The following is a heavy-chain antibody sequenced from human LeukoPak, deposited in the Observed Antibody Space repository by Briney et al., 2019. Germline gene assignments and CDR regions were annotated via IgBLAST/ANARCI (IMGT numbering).Heavy chain of an antibody. J-gene: IGHJ3*02. V-gene: IGHV4-59*01. CDR1: GGSISSYY. Sequence: PSETLSLTCSVSGGSISSYYWSWIRQPPGKGLEWIGYIYYSGSTRYNPSLKSRVTISVDTSKNQFSLQLGSVTAADAAVYYCARDGVVGYQLHGAFDIWGQGTMVTVSS. CDR2: IYYSGST. CDR3: ARDGVVGYQLHGAFDI. D-gene: IGHD2-2*01.